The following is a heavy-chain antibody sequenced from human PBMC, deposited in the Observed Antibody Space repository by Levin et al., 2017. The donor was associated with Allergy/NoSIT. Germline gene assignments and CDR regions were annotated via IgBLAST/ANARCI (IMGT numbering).Heavy chain of an antibody. CDR1: RFTVSNYA. J-gene: IGHJ3*02. Sequence: PGGSLRLSCVASRFTVSNYAMHWVRQAPGKGLEWVAIISDDGSNQYYADPVKGRFIISRDNSKNTVYLQLNSLRVEDTAMYFCARDALDYDSYGAFDIWGQGTMVTVSS. D-gene: IGHD3-22*01. CDR2: ISDDGSNQ. V-gene: IGHV3-30*04. CDR3: ARDALDYDSYGAFDI.